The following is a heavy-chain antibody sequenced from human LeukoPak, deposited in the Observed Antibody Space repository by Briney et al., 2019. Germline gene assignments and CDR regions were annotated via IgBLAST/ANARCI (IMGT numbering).Heavy chain of an antibody. D-gene: IGHD3-22*01. CDR2: ISSDGSDK. CDR1: GFTFTSHA. J-gene: IGHJ5*02. Sequence: GRSLRLSCAASGFTFTSHAMHWVRQAPGKGLEWATVISSDGSDKQYADSVKGRFTISRDNSKNTLYLQMNSLRTEDTAVYYCARDPLDSSGLMNWFDPWGQGTLVTVSS. CDR3: ARDPLDSSGLMNWFDP. V-gene: IGHV3-30-3*01.